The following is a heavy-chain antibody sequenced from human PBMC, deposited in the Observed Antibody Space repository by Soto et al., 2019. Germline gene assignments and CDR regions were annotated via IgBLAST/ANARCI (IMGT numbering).Heavy chain of an antibody. Sequence: VASVKVSCKASGHTFTRYAMHWVRQAPGQRLEWMGWINAGDGNTKYSQKFQGRVTITRDTSASTAYMELSSLRSEDTAVYYCARDAMTTEFDYWGQGTLVTVSS. CDR1: GHTFTRYA. J-gene: IGHJ4*02. D-gene: IGHD4-4*01. CDR2: INAGDGNT. CDR3: ARDAMTTEFDY. V-gene: IGHV1-3*01.